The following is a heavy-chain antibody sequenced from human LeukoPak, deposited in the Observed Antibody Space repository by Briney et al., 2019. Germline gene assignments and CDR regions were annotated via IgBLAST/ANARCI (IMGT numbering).Heavy chain of an antibody. CDR2: IYWNDDK. CDR3: AHRYLYNWNDGVWVY. CDR1: GFSLRTGGGG. J-gene: IGHJ4*02. V-gene: IGHV2-5*01. Sequence: SGPTLVKPTQTLTLTCTFSGFSLRTGGGGVGWIRQPPGKALEWLTLIYWNDDKRYSPSLKSRLTITKDTSKNHVVLTMTNMDPGDTATYYCAHRYLYNWNDGVWVYWGQGTLVTVSS. D-gene: IGHD1-1*01.